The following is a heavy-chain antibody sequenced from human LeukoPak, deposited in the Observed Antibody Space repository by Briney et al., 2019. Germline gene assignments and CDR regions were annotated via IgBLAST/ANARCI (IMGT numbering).Heavy chain of an antibody. CDR1: GFTFSSYG. CDR2: ISYDGSNK. J-gene: IGHJ4*02. D-gene: IGHD5-12*01. V-gene: IGHV3-30*18. Sequence: AGGSLRLSCAASGFTFSSYGMHWVRQAPGKGLEWVAVISYDGSNKYYADSVKGRFTISRDNSKNTLYLQMNSLRAEDTAVYYCAKSVAVATYYFDYWGQGTLSPSPQ. CDR3: AKSVAVATYYFDY.